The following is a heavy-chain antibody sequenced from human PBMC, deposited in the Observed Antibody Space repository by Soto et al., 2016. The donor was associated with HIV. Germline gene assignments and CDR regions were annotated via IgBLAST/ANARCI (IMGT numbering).Heavy chain of an antibody. Sequence: EVQLLESGGGLVQPGGSLRLSCAASGFTFSSYAMSWVRQAPGKGLEWVSAISGSGGSTYYADSVKGRFTISRDNSKNTLYLQMNSLRAEDTAVYYCAKAASPWEWLVRGASDYWGQGTLVTVSS. D-gene: IGHD6-19*01. V-gene: IGHV3-23*01. J-gene: IGHJ4*02. CDR3: AKAASPWEWLVRGASDY. CDR2: ISGSGGST. CDR1: GFTFSSYA.